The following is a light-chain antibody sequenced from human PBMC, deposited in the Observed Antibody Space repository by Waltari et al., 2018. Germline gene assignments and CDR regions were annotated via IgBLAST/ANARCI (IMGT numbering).Light chain of an antibody. Sequence: EIVLTQSPATLSLSPGERATLSCRASQSVSSDLALYQLKPGQAPRLLISDVSNRATGIPARFSGSGSETDFTLTISTLEPEDFALYYCQQRRSWPLTFGGGTKVEIK. V-gene: IGKV3-11*01. CDR3: QQRRSWPLT. J-gene: IGKJ4*01. CDR1: QSVSSD. CDR2: DVS.